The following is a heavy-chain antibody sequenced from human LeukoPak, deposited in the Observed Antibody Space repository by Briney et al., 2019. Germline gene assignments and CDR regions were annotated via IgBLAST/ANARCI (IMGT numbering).Heavy chain of an antibody. V-gene: IGHV4-34*01. Sequence: PSETLSLTCAVYGGSFSGYYWSWIRQPPGKGLEWIGEINHSGGTNYNPSLKSRVTISVDTSKNQFSLELSSVTAADTAVYYCAREAARGVSPWGQGTLVTVSS. CDR1: GGSFSGYY. D-gene: IGHD6-6*01. J-gene: IGHJ5*02. CDR2: INHSGGT. CDR3: AREAARGVSP.